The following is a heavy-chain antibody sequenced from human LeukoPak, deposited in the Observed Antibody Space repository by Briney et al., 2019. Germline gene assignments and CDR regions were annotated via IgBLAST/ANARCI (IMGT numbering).Heavy chain of an antibody. V-gene: IGHV4-34*01. CDR1: GGSFSGYY. J-gene: IGHJ3*02. CDR2: INHSGST. Sequence: PSETLSLTCAVYGGSFSGYYWSWIRQPPGKGLEWIGEINHSGSTNYNPSLKSRVTISVDTSKNQFSLKLSSVTAADTAVYYCARDLGWAYYDYVWGSYIPGAFDIWGQGTMVTVSS. D-gene: IGHD3-16*01. CDR3: ARDLGWAYYDYVWGSYIPGAFDI.